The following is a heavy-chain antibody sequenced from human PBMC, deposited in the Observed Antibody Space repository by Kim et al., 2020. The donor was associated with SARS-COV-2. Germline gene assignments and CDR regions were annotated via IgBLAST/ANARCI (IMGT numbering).Heavy chain of an antibody. D-gene: IGHD3-3*01. CDR2: IWYDGSNK. J-gene: IGHJ3*02. Sequence: GGSLRLSCAASGFTFSSYGMHWVRQAPGKGLEWVAVIWYDGSNKYYADSVKGRFTISRDNYKNTLYLQMNSLRAEDTAVYYCARVQVEWLRVMDAFDIWGQGTMVTVSS. CDR1: GFTFSSYG. CDR3: ARVQVEWLRVMDAFDI. V-gene: IGHV3-33*01.